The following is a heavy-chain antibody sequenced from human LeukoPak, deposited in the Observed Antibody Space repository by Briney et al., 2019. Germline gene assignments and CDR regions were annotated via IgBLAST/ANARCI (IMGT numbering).Heavy chain of an antibody. CDR2: IGGNGGST. CDR3: TKFDAPSSRKNY. J-gene: IGHJ4*02. V-gene: IGHV3-23*01. CDR1: GFTFSSYA. Sequence: GGSLRLSCAASGFTFSSYAMSWVRQAPGKGLEWVSTIGGNGGSTYYADSVKGRFTISRDNSKNTLYLQMSSLRAEDTAVYYCTKFDAPSSRKNYWGQGTLVTVSS.